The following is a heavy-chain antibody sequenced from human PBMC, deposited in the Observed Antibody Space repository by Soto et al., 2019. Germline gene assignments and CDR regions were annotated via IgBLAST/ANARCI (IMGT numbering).Heavy chain of an antibody. D-gene: IGHD6-13*01. CDR2: ISGNDGNT. J-gene: IGHJ4*02. Sequence: QVQLVQSGAEVKNPGASVKVSCKASGYTFTNHGISWVRQAPGQGLEWMGWISGNDGNTKYAQKLQGRVTMTIDQSTTTVYMELRSLRSDDTAVYYCARRWESSSWYLDYWGQGTLVTVSS. CDR1: GYTFTNHG. V-gene: IGHV1-18*01. CDR3: ARRWESSSWYLDY.